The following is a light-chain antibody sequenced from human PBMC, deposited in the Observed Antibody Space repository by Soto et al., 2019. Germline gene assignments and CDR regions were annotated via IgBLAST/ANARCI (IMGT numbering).Light chain of an antibody. CDR2: GAS. V-gene: IGKV1-33*01. CDR1: HDISNY. Sequence: DIQMTQSPSSLSASVGDRVTITCQASHDISNYLNWYQHKPGKAPKLLIYGASNLETGVPSRFSGSGSGTDFTFTISSLQPEDFAVYYCQQYASSPQTFGQGTKVEIK. J-gene: IGKJ1*01. CDR3: QQYASSPQT.